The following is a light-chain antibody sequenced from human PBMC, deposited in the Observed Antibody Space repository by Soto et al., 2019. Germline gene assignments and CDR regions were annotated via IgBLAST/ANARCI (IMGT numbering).Light chain of an antibody. V-gene: IGKV3-15*01. CDR2: GAS. J-gene: IGKJ5*01. Sequence: EILLTQSPASLSVSPGESATLSCRASQSLHADLAWYQQKPGRAPRLLLYGASTRATGTPTRFSGSGSGTEFTLTISSLQSEDFAIYYCQQYKSWPPITFGQGTRLEI. CDR1: QSLHAD. CDR3: QQYKSWPPIT.